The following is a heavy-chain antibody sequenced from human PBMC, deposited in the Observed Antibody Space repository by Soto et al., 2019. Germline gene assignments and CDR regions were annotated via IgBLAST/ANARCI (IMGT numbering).Heavy chain of an antibody. V-gene: IGHV4-4*02. CDR2: IYHSGST. CDR1: GGSISSSNW. D-gene: IGHD3-9*01. Sequence: SSETLSLTCSVSGGSISSSNWWSCVRQPPGKGREWIGEIYHSGSTNYNPSLKSRVTISVNKSKNQFSLKLSSVTAADTAVYYCARERADYDILTGLSDYYYYGMDVWGQGTTVTVSS. CDR3: ARERADYDILTGLSDYYYYGMDV. J-gene: IGHJ6*02.